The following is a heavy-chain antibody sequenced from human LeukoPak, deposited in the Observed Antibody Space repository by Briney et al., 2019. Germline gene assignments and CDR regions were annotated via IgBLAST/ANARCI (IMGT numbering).Heavy chain of an antibody. CDR1: GFTFSSYA. D-gene: IGHD1-26*01. CDR3: ATDRFLGRFAH. J-gene: IGHJ4*02. Sequence: GGSLRLSCAASGFTFSSYAMSWVRQAPGKGLEWVSAISDSGGATYYADSVKGRVTISRDNSKNTLYLQMNSLRAEDTAVYYCATDRFLGRFAHWGQGILVTVSS. V-gene: IGHV3-23*01. CDR2: ISDSGGAT.